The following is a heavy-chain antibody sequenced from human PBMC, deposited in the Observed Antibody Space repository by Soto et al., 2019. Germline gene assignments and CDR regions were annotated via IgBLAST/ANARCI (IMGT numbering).Heavy chain of an antibody. D-gene: IGHD1-26*01. J-gene: IGHJ5*02. CDR1: GFTFSSYA. CDR3: AKDKNSGATPDWFDP. V-gene: IGHV3-23*01. Sequence: GGSLRLSCAASGFTFSSYAMSWVRQAPGKGLEWVSGISGSGGTTSYADSVKGRFTISRDNSKNTVDLQMNSLRADDTTVYYCAKDKNSGATPDWFDPWGQGTLVTVSS. CDR2: ISGSGGTT.